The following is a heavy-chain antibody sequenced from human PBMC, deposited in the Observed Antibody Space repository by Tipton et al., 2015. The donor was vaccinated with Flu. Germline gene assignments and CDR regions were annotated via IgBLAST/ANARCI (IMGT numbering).Heavy chain of an antibody. Sequence: QLVQSGAEVKKPGSSVKVSCKTSGGTFSSYSISWVRQAPGQGLEWMGRIIPISGTTNYAQRFQGRVTIMADESGSTAYMELRSLRFDDTAVYYCAKFSWAYDAFDIWGQGTMVTVSS. CDR3: AKFSWAYDAFDI. V-gene: IGHV1-69*18. D-gene: IGHD2-15*01. CDR2: IIPISGTT. J-gene: IGHJ3*02. CDR1: GGTFSSYS.